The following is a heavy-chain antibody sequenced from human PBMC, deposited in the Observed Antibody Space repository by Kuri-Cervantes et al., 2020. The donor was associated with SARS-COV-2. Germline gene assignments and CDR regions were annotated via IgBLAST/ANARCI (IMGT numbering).Heavy chain of an antibody. CDR3: ARDRGFDY. Sequence: GESLKISCAASGFTFSSYAMSWVRQAPGKGLEWVSAISGSGGSTYYADSVKGRFTISRDNSKNTLYLQMNSLRAEDTAVYYCARDRGFDYWGQGTLVTVSS. D-gene: IGHD3-10*01. CDR2: ISGSGGST. V-gene: IGHV3-23*01. CDR1: GFTFSSYA. J-gene: IGHJ4*02.